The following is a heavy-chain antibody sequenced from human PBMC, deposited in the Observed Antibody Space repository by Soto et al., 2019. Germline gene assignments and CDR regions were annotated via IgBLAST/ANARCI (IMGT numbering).Heavy chain of an antibody. CDR2: ISGNNEIT. D-gene: IGHD3-10*01. V-gene: IGHV3-23*01. J-gene: IGHJ4*02. CDR1: GFTFSSYA. CDR3: AKCGDYFGSATYSYFDS. Sequence: GGSLRLSCAASGFTFSSYAMSWVRQAPGKGLEWVSAISGNNEITNYADSVKGRITISRDNSKNTLFLEMNRLRAADTAVYFCAKCGDYFGSATYSYFDSWGQGSLVTVSS.